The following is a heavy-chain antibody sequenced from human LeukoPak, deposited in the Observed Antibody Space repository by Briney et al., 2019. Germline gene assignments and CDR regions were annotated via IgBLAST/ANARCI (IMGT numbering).Heavy chain of an antibody. Sequence: PSGTLSLTCAVSGGSVSRSNWWNWVRQPPGKGLDWIGEIHHSGSTNYNPSLKSRVTMSVDKSKNQFSLKLSSVTAADTAVYYCARTEAFCSDTSCSNWFDPWGQGTLVTVSS. CDR3: ARTEAFCSDTSCSNWFDP. CDR1: GGSVSRSNW. V-gene: IGHV4-4*02. D-gene: IGHD2-2*01. CDR2: IHHSGST. J-gene: IGHJ5*02.